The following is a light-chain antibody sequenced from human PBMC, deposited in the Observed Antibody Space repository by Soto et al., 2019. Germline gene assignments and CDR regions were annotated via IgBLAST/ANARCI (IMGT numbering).Light chain of an antibody. CDR1: QSLNEW. V-gene: IGKV1-5*03. J-gene: IGKJ4*01. Sequence: DIQMTQSPSTLSASVGDRVTITCRASQSLNEWLAWYQQKPGKAPKLLIYQASNLEDGVPSRFSGSGSGTEFTLTINGLQPDDFATYFCQQYDIFPLTFGGGTKVDIK. CDR2: QAS. CDR3: QQYDIFPLT.